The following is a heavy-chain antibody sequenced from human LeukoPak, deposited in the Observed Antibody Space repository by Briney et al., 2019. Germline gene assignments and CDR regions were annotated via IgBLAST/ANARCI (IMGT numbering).Heavy chain of an antibody. V-gene: IGHV1-2*02. CDR1: GYTFTGYY. CDR2: INPNSGGT. Sequence: GASVKVSCKASGYTFTGYYMHWVRQAPGRGLERMGWINPNSGGTNYAQKFQGRVTMTRDTSISTAYMELSRLRSDDTAVYYCASSSSSGGYFDYWGQGTLVTVSS. D-gene: IGHD6-6*01. CDR3: ASSSSSGGYFDY. J-gene: IGHJ4*02.